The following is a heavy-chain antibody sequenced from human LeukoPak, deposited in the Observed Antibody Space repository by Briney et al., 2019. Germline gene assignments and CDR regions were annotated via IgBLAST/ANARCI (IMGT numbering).Heavy chain of an antibody. V-gene: IGHV3-23*01. Sequence: GGSLRLSCAASGFTFSSYAMSWVRQAPGKGLEWVSTMSGTGGDTYYAHPVKGRFTVSRDNSKNTLHVQMNILRAHTTAVYYFAKASGFMDVCGQGTTVTVSS. CDR1: GFTFSSYA. CDR3: AKASGFMDV. J-gene: IGHJ6*02. CDR2: MSGTGGDT.